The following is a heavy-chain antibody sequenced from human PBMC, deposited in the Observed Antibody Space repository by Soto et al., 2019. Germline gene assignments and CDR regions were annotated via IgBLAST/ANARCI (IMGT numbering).Heavy chain of an antibody. CDR2: IWYDGSNK. J-gene: IGHJ4*02. CDR1: GFTLSSYG. D-gene: IGHD6-13*01. CDR3: ARDPPLGAAAGITTQPSYYFDY. V-gene: IGHV3-33*08. Sequence: GGSLRLSCAASGFTLSSYGMHWVRQAPGKGLERVAVIWYDGSNKYYADSVKGRITISRDNSKNTLYLQMNSLRAEDTAVYYCARDPPLGAAAGITTQPSYYFDYWGQGTLVTVSS.